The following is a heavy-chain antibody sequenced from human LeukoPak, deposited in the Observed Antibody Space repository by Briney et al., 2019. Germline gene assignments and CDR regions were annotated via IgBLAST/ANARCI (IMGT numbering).Heavy chain of an antibody. CDR3: ARHAEYNSGWHFYLDH. CDR1: GVSTTNGIYY. V-gene: IGHV4-39*01. Sequence: SETLSLTCTVSGVSTTNGIYYSAWIRQPPGKGLGWIGSVHNVGSTYYNLSLRSRVTMSIDTSKNQFSLRLNSVTAADTAVYYCARHAEYNSGWHFYLDHWGQGILVTVSS. D-gene: IGHD6-19*01. CDR2: VHNVGST. J-gene: IGHJ4*02.